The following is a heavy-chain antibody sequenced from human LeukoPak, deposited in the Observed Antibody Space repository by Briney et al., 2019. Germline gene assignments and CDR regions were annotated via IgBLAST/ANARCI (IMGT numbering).Heavy chain of an antibody. CDR3: AKDGGRVYDILTGYYTDY. Sequence: GGSLRLSCATSAFIFNNAWMSWVRQAPGKGLEWVGRIKSKTDGGTTDYAAPVKGRFTISRDDSKNTLYLQMNSLKTEDTAVYYCAKDGGRVYDILTGYYTDYWGQGTLVTVSS. CDR2: IKSKTDGGTT. V-gene: IGHV3-15*01. J-gene: IGHJ4*02. CDR1: AFIFNNAW. D-gene: IGHD3-9*01.